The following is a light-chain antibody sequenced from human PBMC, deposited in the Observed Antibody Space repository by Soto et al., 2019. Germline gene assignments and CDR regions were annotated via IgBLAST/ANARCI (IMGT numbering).Light chain of an antibody. V-gene: IGKV3-15*01. CDR1: QSLGSD. J-gene: IGKJ4*01. CDR2: DAS. CDR3: QQLGGSFS. Sequence: VMTQSPGTLSLSPGDTATLSCRASQSLGSDLAWYQQKPGPAPSLLIYDASNRATGIPARLTGIGSGTEFTLTFCRLEPEDFAVYDCQQLGGSFSFGGGTKVDIK.